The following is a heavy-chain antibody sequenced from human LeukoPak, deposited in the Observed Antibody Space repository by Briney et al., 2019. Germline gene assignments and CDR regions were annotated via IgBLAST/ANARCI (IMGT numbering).Heavy chain of an antibody. CDR1: GFTFSSYA. V-gene: IGHV3-7*01. D-gene: IGHD5-24*01. CDR3: ARDGVRDGLYFDY. CDR2: INQDGREK. Sequence: GGSLRLSCAASGFTFSSYAMSWVRQAPGKGLEWVANINQDGREKQYVDSVKGRFTISRDNAKNSLYLQMNSLRAEDTAVYYCARDGVRDGLYFDYWGQGTLVTVSS. J-gene: IGHJ4*02.